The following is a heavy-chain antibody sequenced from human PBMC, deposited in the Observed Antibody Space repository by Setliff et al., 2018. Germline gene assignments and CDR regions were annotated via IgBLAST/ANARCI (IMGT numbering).Heavy chain of an antibody. D-gene: IGHD3-3*01. V-gene: IGHV1-18*01. J-gene: IGHJ6*02. CDR1: GYTFTSYG. Sequence: ASVKVSCKASGYTFTSYGISWVRQAPGQGLEWMGWISAYNGNTNYAQKLQGRVTMTTDTSTSTAYMELRSLRSDDTAVYYCAREDGTYYNFWSGYSTTPYYGMDVWGQGTTVTVSS. CDR2: ISAYNGNT. CDR3: AREDGTYYNFWSGYSTTPYYGMDV.